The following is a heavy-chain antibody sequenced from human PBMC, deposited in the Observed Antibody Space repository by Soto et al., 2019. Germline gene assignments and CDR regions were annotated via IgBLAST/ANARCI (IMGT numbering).Heavy chain of an antibody. CDR3: VGGQYYFDY. CDR2: ISYDGSDK. D-gene: IGHD3-10*01. V-gene: IGHV3-30*03. CDR1: GFPFTSYG. Sequence: QVQLVESGGGVVQPGRSLRLSCAGSGFPFTSYGMHWVREGPDKGLELVAVISYDGSDKYYADSVKGRFTISRDNSKNMLYLQMKSLRPEDTALYYCVGGQYYFDYRGQGTLVIVSS. J-gene: IGHJ4*02.